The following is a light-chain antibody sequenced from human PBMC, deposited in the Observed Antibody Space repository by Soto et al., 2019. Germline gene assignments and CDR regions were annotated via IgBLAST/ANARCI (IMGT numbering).Light chain of an antibody. CDR2: EVS. V-gene: IGLV2-8*01. CDR3: SSYAGSNIPWV. Sequence: QSALTQPASLSGSPGQSITISCTGTSSDIGAYDYVSWFQQHPGKAPKLMISEVSKRPSGVPDRFSGSKSGNTASLTVSGLQAEDEADYYCSSYAGSNIPWVFGGGTKLTVL. J-gene: IGLJ3*02. CDR1: SSDIGAYDY.